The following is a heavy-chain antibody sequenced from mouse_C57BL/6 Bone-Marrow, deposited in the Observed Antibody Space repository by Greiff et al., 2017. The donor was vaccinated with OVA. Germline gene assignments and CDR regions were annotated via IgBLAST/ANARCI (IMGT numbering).Heavy chain of an antibody. CDR2: ISNGGGST. CDR3: ARQGGGYSNYGRVWYFDV. CDR1: GFTFSDYY. V-gene: IGHV5-12*01. Sequence: EVKLMESGGGLVQPGGSLKLSCAASGFTFSDYYMYWVRQTPEKRLEWVAYISNGGGSTYYPDTVKGRFTISRDNAKNTLYLQMSRLKSEDTAMYYCARQGGGYSNYGRVWYFDVWGTGTTVTVSS. D-gene: IGHD2-5*01. J-gene: IGHJ1*03.